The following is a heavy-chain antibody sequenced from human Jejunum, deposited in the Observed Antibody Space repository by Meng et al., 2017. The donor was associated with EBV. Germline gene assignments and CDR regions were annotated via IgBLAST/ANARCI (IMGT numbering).Heavy chain of an antibody. J-gene: IGHJ4*02. CDR2: VHFSGIT. CDR3: ARRTGDYVVGY. V-gene: IGHV4-34*02. Sequence: QGQLQQGGTGLLRPTATLSPTCAVYGGSFSGYYWGWVRQPPGRGLEYIGEVHFSGITNYTPSLKSRVTMSVDASKNQFSLRLTSVTAADTAVYYCARRTGDYVVGYWGQGTLVTVSS. CDR1: GGSFSGYY. D-gene: IGHD2-8*02.